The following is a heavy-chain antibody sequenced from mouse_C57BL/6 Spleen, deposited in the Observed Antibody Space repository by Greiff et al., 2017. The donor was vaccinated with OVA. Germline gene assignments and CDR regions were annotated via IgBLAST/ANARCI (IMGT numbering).Heavy chain of an antibody. Sequence: VQLQQSGAELVRPGASVKLSCKASGYTFTDYYINWVKQRPGQGLEWIARIYPGSGNTYYNEKFKGKATLTAEKSSSTAYMQLSSLTSEDSAVYFCALYYGSSYDDARDYWGKGTSVTVSS. CDR2: IYPGSGNT. J-gene: IGHJ4*01. CDR3: ALYYGSSYDDARDY. CDR1: GYTFTDYY. V-gene: IGHV1-76*01. D-gene: IGHD1-1*01.